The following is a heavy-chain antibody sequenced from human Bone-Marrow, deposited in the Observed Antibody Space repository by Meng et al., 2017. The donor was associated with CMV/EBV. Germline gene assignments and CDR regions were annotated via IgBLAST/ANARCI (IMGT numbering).Heavy chain of an antibody. CDR3: NGVAAAGSVGERRYYYGMDV. D-gene: IGHD6-13*01. V-gene: IGHV3-33*01. J-gene: IGHJ6*02. CDR2: IWYDGRKK. CDR1: GFTFSTYG. Sequence: GGSLRLSCAASGFTFSTYGIHWVRQAPGKGLEWVAVIWYDGRKKYYADSGKGRFTISRDNSKNTLYLQMNSLRAEDTAVYYCNGVAAAGSVGERRYYYGMDVWGQGTTVTVSS.